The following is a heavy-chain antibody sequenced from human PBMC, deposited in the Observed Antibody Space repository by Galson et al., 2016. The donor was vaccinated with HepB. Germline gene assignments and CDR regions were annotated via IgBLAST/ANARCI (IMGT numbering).Heavy chain of an antibody. Sequence: PALVKPTQTLTLTCTFSGFSLTTRAVGLGWFRQPPGKALEWLALVYWNDDNQYSPSLRTRVTLTKDTSKNQVLLTMTNMDPVDTATYYCAHGSGWLFDYWGQGTLVTVSS. J-gene: IGHJ4*02. CDR1: GFSLTTRAVG. V-gene: IGHV2-5*01. CDR2: VYWNDDN. D-gene: IGHD6-19*01. CDR3: AHGSGWLFDY.